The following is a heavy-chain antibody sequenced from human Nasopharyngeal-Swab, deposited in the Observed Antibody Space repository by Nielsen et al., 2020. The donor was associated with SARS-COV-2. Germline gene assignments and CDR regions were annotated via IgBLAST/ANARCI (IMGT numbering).Heavy chain of an antibody. V-gene: IGHV3-30*04. J-gene: IGHJ4*02. D-gene: IGHD4-17*01. Sequence: GESLKISCAASGFTFSSYAMHWVRQAPGKGLEWVAVISYDGSNKYYADSVKGRFTISRDNSKNTLYLQMNSLRAEDTAVYYCARDDYGDYVWSFDYWGQGTLVTSPQ. CDR3: ARDDYGDYVWSFDY. CDR2: ISYDGSNK. CDR1: GFTFSSYA.